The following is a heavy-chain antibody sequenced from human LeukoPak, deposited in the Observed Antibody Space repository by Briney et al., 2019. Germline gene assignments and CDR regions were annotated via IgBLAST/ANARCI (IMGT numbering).Heavy chain of an antibody. CDR1: GYSFTDYY. CDR2: ISPRSGDT. J-gene: IGHJ4*02. Sequence: ASVKVSCKASGYSFTDYYMHWVRQAPGQGLEWMGWISPRSGDTSYAQKFQGRVTVTRDTSISTAYMELTRLRSDDTAVYYCARDRVSVATPYFDYWGQGTLVTVSS. D-gene: IGHD5-12*01. V-gene: IGHV1-2*02. CDR3: ARDRVSVATPYFDY.